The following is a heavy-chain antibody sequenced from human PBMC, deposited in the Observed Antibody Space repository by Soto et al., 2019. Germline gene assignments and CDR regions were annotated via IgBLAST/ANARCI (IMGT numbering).Heavy chain of an antibody. J-gene: IGHJ5*02. Sequence: GASVKVSCKASGGTLSSYTSSWVRQAPGQGLEWMGRIIPILGIANYAQKFQGRVTITADKSTSTAYMELSSLRSEDTAVYYCARDHVAVAGIWFDPWGQGTLVTVSS. CDR2: IIPILGIA. CDR3: ARDHVAVAGIWFDP. D-gene: IGHD6-19*01. V-gene: IGHV1-69*04. CDR1: GGTLSSYT.